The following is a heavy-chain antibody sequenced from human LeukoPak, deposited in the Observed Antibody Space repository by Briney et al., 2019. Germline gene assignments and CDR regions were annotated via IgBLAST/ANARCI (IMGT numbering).Heavy chain of an antibody. V-gene: IGHV4-30-4*01. CDR1: GGSMNSGDYY. J-gene: IGHJ4*02. Sequence: PSETLSLICTVSGGSMNSGDYYWGWIRQSPGKGLEWIGHIYHSGSTFYNPSLKSRLTISVDTSKNQFSLRLNSVTAADTAVYYCARLMEETTFAEEIVLFDYWGQGTLVTVSS. CDR2: IYHSGST. CDR3: ARLMEETTFAEEIVLFDY. D-gene: IGHD3-16*02.